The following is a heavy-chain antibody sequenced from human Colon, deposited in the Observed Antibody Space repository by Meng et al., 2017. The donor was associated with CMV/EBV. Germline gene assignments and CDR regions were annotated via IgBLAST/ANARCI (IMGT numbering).Heavy chain of an antibody. J-gene: IGHJ6*02. CDR3: ARTRGALRFLEWLSEDMGKYYYYGMDV. Sequence: GSLRLSCAVYGGSFSGYYWSWIRQPPGKGLEWIGYMYYSGSTNYNPSLKSRVTISVDTSKNQFSLKLSSVTAADTAVYYCARTRGALRFLEWLSEDMGKYYYYGMDVWGQGTTVTVSS. V-gene: IGHV4-59*01. D-gene: IGHD3-3*01. CDR1: GGSFSGYY. CDR2: MYYSGST.